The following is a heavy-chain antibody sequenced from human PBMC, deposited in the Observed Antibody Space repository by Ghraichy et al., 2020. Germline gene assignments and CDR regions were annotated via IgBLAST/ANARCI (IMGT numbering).Heavy chain of an antibody. J-gene: IGHJ4*02. CDR3: ARILVTTPSK. Sequence: SETLSLTCSVSGGSISNDNYYWGWIRQRPGEGLEWMGNIHYSGRTNFNPSLQSRITMSVDSSKSQFFLRLNSVTAADTAVYYCARILVTTPSKWGQGTLVTVSS. V-gene: IGHV4-39*01. D-gene: IGHD2-21*02. CDR2: IHYSGRT. CDR1: GGSISNDNYY.